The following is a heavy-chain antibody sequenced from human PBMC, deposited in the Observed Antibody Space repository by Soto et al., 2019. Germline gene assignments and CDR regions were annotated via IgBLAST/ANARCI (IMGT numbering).Heavy chain of an antibody. J-gene: IGHJ4*02. Sequence: GGSLRLSCAASGFTFSSYGMHWVRQAPGKGLEWVAVIWYDGSNKYYADSVKGRFTISRDNSKNTLYLQMNSLRAEDTAVYYCARDAGWYYFDYWGQGTLVTVSS. CDR3: ARDAGWYYFDY. CDR2: IWYDGSNK. CDR1: GFTFSSYG. V-gene: IGHV3-33*01. D-gene: IGHD2-15*01.